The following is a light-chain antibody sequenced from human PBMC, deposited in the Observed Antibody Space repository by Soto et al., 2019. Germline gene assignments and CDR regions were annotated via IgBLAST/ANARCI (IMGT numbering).Light chain of an antibody. CDR2: GAS. V-gene: IGKV2-30*01. CDR3: QQYNNWPRT. CDR1: QRLETSDGDTY. Sequence: DIVLTQSPLSLPVTLGQPASVSCRSSQRLETSDGDTYLNWFHQRPGQAPRLLIYGASTRATGIPARFSGSGSGTEFTLTINSLQSEDFAVYYCQQYNNWPRTFGQGTKVDIK. J-gene: IGKJ1*01.